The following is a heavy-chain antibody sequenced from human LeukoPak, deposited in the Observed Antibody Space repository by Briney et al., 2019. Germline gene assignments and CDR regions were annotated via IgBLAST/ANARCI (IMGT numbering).Heavy chain of an antibody. CDR1: GFTFSNYA. V-gene: IGHV3-23*01. D-gene: IGHD6-19*01. Sequence: PGGSLRLSCIASGFTFSNYAMSWVRRAPGKGLEWVSGISGSGDNTYFADSVRGRFTISRDNSQNTVYLQMSSLRAEDTAVYYCARGGIWQWLVHTGSGGWFDPWGQGTLVTVSS. CDR3: ARGGIWQWLVHTGSGGWFDP. CDR2: ISGSGDNT. J-gene: IGHJ5*02.